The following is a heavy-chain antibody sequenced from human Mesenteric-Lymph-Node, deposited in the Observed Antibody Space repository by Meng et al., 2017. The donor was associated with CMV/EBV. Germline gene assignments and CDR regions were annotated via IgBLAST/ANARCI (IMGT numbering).Heavy chain of an antibody. J-gene: IGHJ4*02. V-gene: IGHV3-7*01. CDR2: IKQDGSDK. CDR1: GFTFSSSW. CDR3: AKDGRTWPL. Sequence: LRLSCADSGFTFSSSWMSWVRQAPGKGLEWVANIKQDGSDKYYVDSVKGRFTISRDNAKNLLYLQINSLRAEDTAVYHCAKDGRTWPLWGQGTLVTVSS.